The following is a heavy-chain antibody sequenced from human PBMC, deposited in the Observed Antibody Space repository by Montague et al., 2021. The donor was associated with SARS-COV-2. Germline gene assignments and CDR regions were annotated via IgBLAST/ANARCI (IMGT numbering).Heavy chain of an antibody. Sequence: SLSCAASGFPFSRYAMHWVRQAPGKGLEWVAVISYDGSNKYYADSVKGRFTISRDNSKNTLYLQMNSLRAEDTAVYYCVGQLLFHYYGMDVWGQGTLVTVSS. CDR1: GFPFSRYA. V-gene: IGHV3-30*04. J-gene: IGHJ6*02. CDR2: ISYDGSNK. CDR3: VGQLLFHYYGMDV. D-gene: IGHD2-2*01.